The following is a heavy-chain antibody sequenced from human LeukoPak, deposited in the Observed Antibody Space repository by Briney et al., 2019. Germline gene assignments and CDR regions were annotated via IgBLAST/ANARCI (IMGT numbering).Heavy chain of an antibody. V-gene: IGHV1-8*02. CDR2: MNPNSGNT. D-gene: IGHD4-23*01. CDR1: GSTFTSYG. Sequence: ASVKVSCKASGSTFTSYGISWVRQATGQGLEWMGWMNPNSGNTGYAQKFQGRVTMTRNTSISAACMELSSLRSEDTAVYYCARGRLHYGGNADYWGQGTLVTVSS. J-gene: IGHJ4*02. CDR3: ARGRLHYGGNADY.